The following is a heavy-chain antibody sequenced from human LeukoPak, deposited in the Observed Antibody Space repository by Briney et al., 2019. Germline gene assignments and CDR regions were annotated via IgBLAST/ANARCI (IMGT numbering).Heavy chain of an antibody. D-gene: IGHD2/OR15-2a*01. J-gene: IGHJ4*02. Sequence: GGSLRLSCAASGFSFSSYWMHWVRQAPGKGLVWVARISPDGSSALSADSVRGRFTIARDNADNTLYLQLNSLRAEDTAVYYCARVSFCPRCHFDYWGQGTLVTVSS. V-gene: IGHV3-74*03. CDR2: ISPDGSSA. CDR1: GFSFSSYW. CDR3: ARVSFCPRCHFDY.